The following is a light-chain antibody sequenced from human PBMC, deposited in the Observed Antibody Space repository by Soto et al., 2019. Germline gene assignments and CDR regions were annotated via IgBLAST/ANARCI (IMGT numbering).Light chain of an antibody. Sequence: DIQMTQSPSSLSASVGDSVTITCQATQDITNYLNWYQQKQGNAPKLLIYDASNWATGVPSRFSGSGSGTDFSFTISSLQPEDLATYYCQQYGNLPPTFGGGTKVEIK. CDR2: DAS. V-gene: IGKV1-33*01. CDR1: QDITNY. J-gene: IGKJ4*01. CDR3: QQYGNLPPT.